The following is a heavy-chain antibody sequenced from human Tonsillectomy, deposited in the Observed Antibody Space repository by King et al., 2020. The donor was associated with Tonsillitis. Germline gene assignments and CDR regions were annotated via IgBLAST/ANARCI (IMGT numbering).Heavy chain of an antibody. Sequence: VQLVESGGDLVQPGGSLRLSCAASGFTFSDYAMTWVRQAPGKGLEWVSGIGGRGAKIYNADSVKGRFIISRDNSKKTLYLQMNSLRAEDTAVYYCAKDKSYSSDWYVSGSWGQGTPVTVSS. CDR1: GFTFSDYA. J-gene: IGHJ5*02. CDR3: AKDKSYSSDWYVSGS. CDR2: IGGRGAKI. D-gene: IGHD6-19*01. V-gene: IGHV3-23*04.